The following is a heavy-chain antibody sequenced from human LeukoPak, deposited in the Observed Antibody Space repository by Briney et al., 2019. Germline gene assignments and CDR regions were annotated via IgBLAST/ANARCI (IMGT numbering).Heavy chain of an antibody. V-gene: IGHV3-21*01. J-gene: IGHJ4*02. CDR1: GFTFSSYS. CDR3: ARARSVVGGYFDY. D-gene: IGHD2-15*01. Sequence: PGGSLRLSCAASGFTFSSYSMNWVRQAPGKGLEWVSSISSSSSYIYYADSVKGRFTISRDNAKNSLYLQMNSLRAEDTAVYFCARARSVVGGYFDYWGQGTLVTVSS. CDR2: ISSSSSYI.